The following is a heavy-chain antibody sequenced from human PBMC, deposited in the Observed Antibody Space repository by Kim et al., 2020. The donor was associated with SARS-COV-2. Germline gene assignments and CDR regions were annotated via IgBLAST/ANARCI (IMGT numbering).Heavy chain of an antibody. J-gene: IGHJ5*02. Sequence: SETLSLTCTVSGGSISSYYWSWIRQPPGKGLEWIGYIYYSGSTNYNPSLKSRVTISVDTSKNQFSLKLSSVTAADTAVYYCARRWFWSGYTTFDPWGQGTLVTVSS. CDR1: GGSISSYY. D-gene: IGHD3-3*01. CDR3: ARRWFWSGYTTFDP. CDR2: IYYSGST. V-gene: IGHV4-59*08.